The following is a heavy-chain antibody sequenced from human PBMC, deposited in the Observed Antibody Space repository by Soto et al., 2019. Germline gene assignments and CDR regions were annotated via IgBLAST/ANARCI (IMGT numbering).Heavy chain of an antibody. CDR3: AKGTIDTMIVVVINGAFDI. CDR2: ISYDGSNK. CDR1: GFTFSSYG. Sequence: GGSLRLSCAASGFTFSSYGMHWVRQAPGKGLEWVAVISYDGSNKYYADSVKGRFTISRDNSKNTLYLQMNSLRAEDTAVYYCAKGTIDTMIVVVINGAFDIWGQGTMVTVSS. V-gene: IGHV3-30*18. J-gene: IGHJ3*02. D-gene: IGHD3-22*01.